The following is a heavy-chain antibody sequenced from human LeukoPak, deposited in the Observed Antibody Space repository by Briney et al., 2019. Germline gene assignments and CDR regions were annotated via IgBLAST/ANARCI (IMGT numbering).Heavy chain of an antibody. V-gene: IGHV3-23*01. J-gene: IGHJ5*02. D-gene: IGHD6-13*01. Sequence: GGSLRLSCAVSGITLSNYGMSWVRQAPGKGLEWVSAISGSGGSTYYADSVKGRFTISRDNSKNTLYLQMNSLRAEDTAVYYCAKQQLTTYNWFDPWGQGTLVTVSS. CDR2: ISGSGGST. CDR1: GITLSNYG. CDR3: AKQQLTTYNWFDP.